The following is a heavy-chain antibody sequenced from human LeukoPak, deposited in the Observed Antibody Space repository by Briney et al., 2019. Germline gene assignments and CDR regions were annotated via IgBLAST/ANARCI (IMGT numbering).Heavy chain of an antibody. Sequence: ASVKVSCKDSEYTFTGYFIHWVRQAPGQGLEWMGWINPNSGGTNYAQKFQGRVTMARDTSISTAYMELSRLRSDDTAVYYCARGNSGTLYDYWGQGTLVTVSS. CDR2: INPNSGGT. V-gene: IGHV1-2*02. CDR3: ARGNSGTLYDY. CDR1: EYTFTGYF. D-gene: IGHD1-1*01. J-gene: IGHJ4*02.